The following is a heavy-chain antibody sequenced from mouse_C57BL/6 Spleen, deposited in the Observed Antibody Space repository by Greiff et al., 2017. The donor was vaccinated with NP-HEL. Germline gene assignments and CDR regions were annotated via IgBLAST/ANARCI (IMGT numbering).Heavy chain of an antibody. Sequence: VQLQQPGAELVMPGASVKLSCKASGYTFTSYWMHWVKQRPGQGLEWIGEIDPSDSYTNYNQKFKGKSTLTVDKSSSTAYMQLSSLTSEDSAVYYCARGEAQALFAYWGQGTLVTVSA. CDR2: IDPSDSYT. CDR1: GYTFTSYW. V-gene: IGHV1-69*01. J-gene: IGHJ3*01. CDR3: ARGEAQALFAY. D-gene: IGHD3-2*02.